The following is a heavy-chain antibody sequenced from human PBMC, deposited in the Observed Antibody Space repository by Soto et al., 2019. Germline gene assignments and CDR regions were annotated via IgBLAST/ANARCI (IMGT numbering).Heavy chain of an antibody. Sequence: QVHLVESGGGVVLPGRSLRLSCAASGFPFSSYDMHWVRQAPGKGLEWVAVIWFDGSNEHYADSVQGRFTISRDNSKNTLYLQMDSLRAEDTAVYYCAKVLYASESFESAEDPYGMDVWGQVTTVTVSS. D-gene: IGHD3-10*01. CDR3: AKVLYASESFESAEDPYGMDV. CDR2: IWFDGSNE. V-gene: IGHV3-33*06. J-gene: IGHJ6*02. CDR1: GFPFSSYD.